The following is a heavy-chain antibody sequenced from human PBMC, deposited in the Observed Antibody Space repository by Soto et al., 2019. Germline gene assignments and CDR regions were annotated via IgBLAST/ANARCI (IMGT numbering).Heavy chain of an antibody. CDR1: GDSISSSSSY. CDR2: IDYSGRT. V-gene: IGHV4-39*01. D-gene: IGHD2-21*02. Sequence: PSETLSLTCTVSGDSISSSSSYWGLIRQPPGKGLEWIGSIDYSGRTYNKPSFRSRVSMSIETSNDQFSLKLKSVTAAATALYFCARQRTLVVTQAYFDVWGPGSLVTVSS. CDR3: ARQRTLVVTQAYFDV. J-gene: IGHJ4*02.